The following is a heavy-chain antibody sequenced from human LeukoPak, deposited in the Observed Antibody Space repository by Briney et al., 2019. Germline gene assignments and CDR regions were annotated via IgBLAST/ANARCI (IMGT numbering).Heavy chain of an antibody. V-gene: IGHV3-23*01. D-gene: IGHD6-19*01. Sequence: QYGGSLRLSCAASGFTFSSYAMNWVRQAPGKGLEWVASISGNGGSTYYADSVKGRFTISRDNSRNAVFLQMISPRDDDTAIYYCAKIERWLVHGFDLWGRGTLVTVSS. CDR2: ISGNGGST. CDR3: AKIERWLVHGFDL. J-gene: IGHJ2*01. CDR1: GFTFSSYA.